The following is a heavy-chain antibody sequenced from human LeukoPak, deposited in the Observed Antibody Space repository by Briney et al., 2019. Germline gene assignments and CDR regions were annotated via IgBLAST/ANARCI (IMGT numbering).Heavy chain of an antibody. Sequence: SETLSLTCAVYGGSFSGYYWSWIRQPPGKGLEWIGEINHSGSTNYNPSLKSRVTISVDTSKNQFSLKLSSVTAADTAVYYCARTPRAARRTWSDAFDIWGQGTMVTVSS. CDR3: ARTPRAARRTWSDAFDI. D-gene: IGHD6-6*01. CDR1: GGSFSGYY. J-gene: IGHJ3*02. CDR2: INHSGST. V-gene: IGHV4-34*01.